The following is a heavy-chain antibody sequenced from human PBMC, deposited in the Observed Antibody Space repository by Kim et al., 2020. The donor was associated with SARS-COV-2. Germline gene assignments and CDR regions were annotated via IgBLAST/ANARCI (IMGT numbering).Heavy chain of an antibody. D-gene: IGHD3-22*01. CDR3: TGAKYDASGYNAFDF. Sequence: SETLSLTCTVSGGSVSSGSYFWSWILQPPGKELEWIGYIYYSGSTNSNPSLKSRGTISVDTSKNQFSLKLNSVTAADTAVYYCTGAKYDASGYNAFDFWG. CDR1: GGSVSSGSYF. CDR2: IYYSGST. J-gene: IGHJ3*01. V-gene: IGHV4-61*01.